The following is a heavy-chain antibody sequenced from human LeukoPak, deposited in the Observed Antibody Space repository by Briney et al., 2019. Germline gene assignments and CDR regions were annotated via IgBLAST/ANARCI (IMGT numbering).Heavy chain of an antibody. CDR1: GGSMSSYY. Sequence: PSETLSLTCSVSGGSMSSYYWTWIRQPAGKRLEWIGRIHGSGISNYNPSLKSRVTMSLDTSKNEFSLKVASVTAADTAVYYCSRGHNWNDWFDAWGQGTLVTVSS. J-gene: IGHJ5*02. D-gene: IGHD1-20*01. CDR3: SRGHNWNDWFDA. CDR2: IHGSGIS. V-gene: IGHV4-4*07.